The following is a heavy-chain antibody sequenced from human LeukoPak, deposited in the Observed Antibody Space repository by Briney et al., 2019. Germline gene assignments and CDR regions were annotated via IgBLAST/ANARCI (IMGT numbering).Heavy chain of an antibody. CDR2: IYTSGST. V-gene: IGHV4-4*07. J-gene: IGHJ6*02. CDR3: ARAGTTSPYYYYGMDV. Sequence: SETLSLTCTVSGGSISSYYWSWIRRPAGKGLEWIGRIYTSGSTNYNPSLKSRVTMSVDTSKNQFSLKLSSVTAADTAVYYCARAGTTSPYYYYGMDVWGQGTTVTVSS. CDR1: GGSISSYY. D-gene: IGHD2-2*01.